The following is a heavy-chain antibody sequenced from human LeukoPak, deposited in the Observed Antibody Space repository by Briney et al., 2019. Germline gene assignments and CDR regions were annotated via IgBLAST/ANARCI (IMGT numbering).Heavy chain of an antibody. J-gene: IGHJ3*02. Sequence: GSLRLSCAASGLPFDDNGMSWVRPAPGKGLEWVSGINWNGGSTGYVDSVKGRFTISRDNAKNSLYLQMNSLRAEDTALYYCAREMYSSGWLNAFDIWGQGTMVTVSS. V-gene: IGHV3-20*04. CDR3: AREMYSSGWLNAFDI. CDR2: INWNGGST. D-gene: IGHD6-19*01. CDR1: GLPFDDNG.